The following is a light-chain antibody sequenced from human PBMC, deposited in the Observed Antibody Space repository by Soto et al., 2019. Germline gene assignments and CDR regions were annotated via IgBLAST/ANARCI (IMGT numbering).Light chain of an antibody. J-gene: IGLJ1*01. CDR1: SSDVGGSNY. CDR3: CSRTTSSIYL. CDR2: EVS. Sequence: QSALTQPASVSGSPGQSITISCIGTSSDVGGSNYVSWYQHHPGKAPKLMISEVSNRPSGVSNRFSGSKSGNTASLTISGLQAEDEADYCCCSRTTSSIYLFGSGTKLTVL. V-gene: IGLV2-14*01.